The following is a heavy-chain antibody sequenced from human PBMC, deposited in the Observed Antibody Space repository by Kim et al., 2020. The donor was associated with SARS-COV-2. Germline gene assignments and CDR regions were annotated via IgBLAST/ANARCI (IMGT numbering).Heavy chain of an antibody. D-gene: IGHD3-16*02. V-gene: IGHV3-11*05. CDR1: GFTFSDYY. J-gene: IGHJ6*02. CDR3: ARVGYDYVWGSYRDYYYYYGMDV. CDR2: ISSSSSYT. Sequence: GGSLRLSCAASGFTFSDYYMSWIRQAPGKGLEWVSYISSSSSYTNYADSVKGRFTISRDNAKNSLYRQMNSLRAEDTAVYYCARVGYDYVWGSYRDYYYYYGMDVWGQGTTVTVSS.